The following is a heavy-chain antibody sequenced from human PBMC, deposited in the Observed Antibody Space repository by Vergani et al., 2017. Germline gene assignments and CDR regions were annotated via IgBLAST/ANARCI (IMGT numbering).Heavy chain of an antibody. V-gene: IGHV3-23*04. CDR1: GFTFRSYA. J-gene: IGHJ3*02. CDR3: ANYDIKAYSRRGAFDI. CDR2: ISGSGGSP. D-gene: IGHD3-9*01. Sequence: EVQLVESGGGLVQPGRSLRLSCAASGFTFRSYAMSWVRQAPGKGLEWVSAISGSGGSPYYADSVEGRFTISRHNSKNTLYLQMNSLRAEDTVVYYCANYDIKAYSRRGAFDIWGQGTMVTVSS.